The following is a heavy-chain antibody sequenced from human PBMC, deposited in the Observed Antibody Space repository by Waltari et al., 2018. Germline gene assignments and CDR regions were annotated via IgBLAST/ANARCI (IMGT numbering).Heavy chain of an antibody. D-gene: IGHD3-10*01. CDR2: ISSSSSYI. Sequence: PGKGLEWVSSISSSSSYIYYADSVKSRFTISRDNAKNSLYLQMNSLRAEDTAVYYCARTPTWFGELGYYYYYYGMDVWGQGTTVTVSS. CDR3: ARTPTWFGELGYYYYYYGMDV. V-gene: IGHV3-21*01. J-gene: IGHJ6*02.